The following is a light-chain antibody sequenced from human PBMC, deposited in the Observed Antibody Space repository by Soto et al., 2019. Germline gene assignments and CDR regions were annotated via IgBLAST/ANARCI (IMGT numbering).Light chain of an antibody. J-gene: IGLJ1*01. V-gene: IGLV2-23*01. CDR1: SSDIGNYNL. CDR2: EGS. CDR3: CSYAGSSTPYV. Sequence: QSVLTQPASVSGSPGQSITISCTGTSSDIGNYNLVSWYQQHPGKAPKLMIYEGSKRPSGVSNRFSGSKSGNTASLTISGLQAEDEADYYCCSYAGSSTPYVFGTGTKLTVL.